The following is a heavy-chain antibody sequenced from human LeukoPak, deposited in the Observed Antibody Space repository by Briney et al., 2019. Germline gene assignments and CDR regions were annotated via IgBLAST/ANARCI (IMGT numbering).Heavy chain of an antibody. Sequence: SETLSPTCTVSGGSISSSSYYWGWIRQPPGQGLEWIGSIYYSGSTYYNPSLKSRVTISVDTSKNQFSLKLSSVTAADTAVYYCARGLEWELLQGNWFDPWGQGTLVTVSS. CDR1: GGSISSSSYY. V-gene: IGHV4-39*01. J-gene: IGHJ5*02. D-gene: IGHD1-26*01. CDR3: ARGLEWELLQGNWFDP. CDR2: IYYSGST.